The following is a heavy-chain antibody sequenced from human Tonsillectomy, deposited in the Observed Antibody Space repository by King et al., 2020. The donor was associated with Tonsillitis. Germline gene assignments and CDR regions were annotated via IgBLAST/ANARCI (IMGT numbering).Heavy chain of an antibody. Sequence: VQLVESGGGVVQPGRSLRLSCAASGFIFNKYALHWVRQAPGTGLEWVAVISYEGGNKYYTDSVKGRFTIPRDSSKNTLYLQMNSLRAEDTAVYYCARGPPELRFLDMDVWGTGTTVTVSS. J-gene: IGHJ6*03. CDR2: ISYEGGNK. D-gene: IGHD3-3*01. V-gene: IGHV3-30*10. CDR1: GFIFNKYA. CDR3: ARGPPELRFLDMDV.